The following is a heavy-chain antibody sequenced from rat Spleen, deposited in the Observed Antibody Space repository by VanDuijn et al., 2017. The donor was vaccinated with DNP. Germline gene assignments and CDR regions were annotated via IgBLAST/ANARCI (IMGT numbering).Heavy chain of an antibody. CDR1: GFTFSNYW. V-gene: IGHV5-58*01. CDR2: ISTSGSRT. CDR3: ARQNNYFDY. Sequence: EVQLVETGGGLVQPGRSLKLSCEASGFTFSNYWMYWIRQPPGKGLEWVATISTSGSRTYYPDSVKGRFTISRDNAKSSLYLQMNSLKSEDTATYYCARQNNYFDYWGQGVMVTVSS. J-gene: IGHJ2*01.